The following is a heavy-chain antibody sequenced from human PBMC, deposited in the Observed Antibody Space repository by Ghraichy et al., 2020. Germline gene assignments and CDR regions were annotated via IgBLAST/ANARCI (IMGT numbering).Heavy chain of an antibody. CDR1: GFTFSSYA. D-gene: IGHD3-3*01. V-gene: IGHV3-23*01. J-gene: IGHJ4*02. Sequence: LSLTCAASGFTFSSYAMSWVRQAPGKGLEWVSAISGSGGSTYYADSVKGRFTISRDNSKNTLYLQMNSLRAEDTAVYYCVSTRSGYYTPSYFDYWGQGTLVTVSS. CDR3: VSTRSGYYTPSYFDY. CDR2: ISGSGGST.